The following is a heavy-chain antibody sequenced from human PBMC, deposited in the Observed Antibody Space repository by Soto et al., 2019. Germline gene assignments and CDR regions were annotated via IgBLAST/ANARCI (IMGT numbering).Heavy chain of an antibody. CDR3: TIAAAGSAFDC. V-gene: IGHV3-73*02. J-gene: IGHJ4*02. CDR1: GFTFSGSA. Sequence: EVQLVESGGGLVQPGGSLKLSCAASGFTFSGSAMHWVRQASGKGLEWVGGIRSKANSYARAYAASVKGRFTISRDDGKNTTYLQMNSLQADDTAVYCCTIAAAGSAFDCWGQGTLVTV. D-gene: IGHD6-13*01. CDR2: IRSKANSYAR.